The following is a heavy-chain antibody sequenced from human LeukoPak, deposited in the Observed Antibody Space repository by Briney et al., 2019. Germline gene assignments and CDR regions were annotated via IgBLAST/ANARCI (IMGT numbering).Heavy chain of an antibody. D-gene: IGHD3-22*01. CDR2: IYHSGST. CDR1: GGSFSGYY. V-gene: IGHV4-38-2*02. J-gene: IGHJ4*02. CDR3: ARDRVAWDYDSSGYYFDY. Sequence: SETLSLTCAVYGGSFSGYYWGWIRQPPGKGLEWIGSIYHSGSTYYNPSLKSRVTISVDTSKNQFSLKLSSVTAADTAVYYCARDRVAWDYDSSGYYFDYWGQGTLVTVSS.